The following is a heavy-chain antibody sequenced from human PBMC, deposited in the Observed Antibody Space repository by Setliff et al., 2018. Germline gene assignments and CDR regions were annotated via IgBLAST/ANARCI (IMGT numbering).Heavy chain of an antibody. CDR3: ARDGVFYAMDF. CDR2: ISWNGGIT. CDR1: QFTFDDYG. Sequence: GESLKISCAASQFTFDDYGMAWVRQAPGKGLEWVSGISWNGGITGYGDSVKGRFTISRDNAENSLYLQMNSLRAEDTALYYCARDGVFYAMDFWGQGTTVTVSS. D-gene: IGHD3-10*01. J-gene: IGHJ6*02. V-gene: IGHV3-20*04.